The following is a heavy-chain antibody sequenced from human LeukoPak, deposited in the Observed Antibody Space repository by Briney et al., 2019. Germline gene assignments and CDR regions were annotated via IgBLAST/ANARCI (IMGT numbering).Heavy chain of an antibody. Sequence: SETLSLTCAVYGGSFSGYYWSWIRQPPGKGLGWIGYIYYSGSTNYNPSLKSRVTISVDTSKNQFSLKLSSVTAADTAVYYCARVVEWQWLADWGQGTLVTVSS. CDR3: ARVVEWQWLAD. CDR1: GGSFSGYY. CDR2: IYYSGST. V-gene: IGHV4-59*01. D-gene: IGHD6-19*01. J-gene: IGHJ4*02.